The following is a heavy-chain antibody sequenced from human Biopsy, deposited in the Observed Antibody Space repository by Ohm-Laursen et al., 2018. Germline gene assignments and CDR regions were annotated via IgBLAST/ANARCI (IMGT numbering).Heavy chain of an antibody. J-gene: IGHJ4*01. V-gene: IGHV3-23*01. CDR1: RASISNGGYF. Sequence: ETLSLTCTVSRASISNGGYFWSWVRQAPGKGLEWVSTINSSGGSTYYADSVKGRFTISRDNSKNTLYLQMNSLRAEDTAVYYCAKEEPPQGYDFWSGHYYYFDYWGQGTLVTVSS. D-gene: IGHD3-3*01. CDR3: AKEEPPQGYDFWSGHYYYFDY. CDR2: INSSGGST.